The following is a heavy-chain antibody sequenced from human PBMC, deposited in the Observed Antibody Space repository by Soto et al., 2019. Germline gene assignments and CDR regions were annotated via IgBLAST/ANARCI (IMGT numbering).Heavy chain of an antibody. CDR3: ASGYCSSTSCYLFDY. CDR1: GDSVSTNSYS. J-gene: IGHJ4*02. D-gene: IGHD2-2*01. CDR2: IYYSENT. V-gene: IGHV4-39*07. Sequence: PSETLSLTCTVSGDSVSTNSYSWGRIRQSPGKGLEWIGTIYYSENTNYNPSLQSRVTISVDTSKNQFSLKLSSVTAADTAVYYCASGYCSSTSCYLFDYWGQGTLVTVSS.